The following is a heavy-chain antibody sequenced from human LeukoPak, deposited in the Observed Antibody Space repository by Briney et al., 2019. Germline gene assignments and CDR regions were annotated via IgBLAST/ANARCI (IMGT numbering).Heavy chain of an antibody. CDR3: ARHAWGSSWYYWFDP. D-gene: IGHD6-13*01. CDR1: GGSISSSSHY. V-gene: IGHV4-39*01. Sequence: SETLSLTCTVPGGSISSSSHYWGWIRHPPGKGLEWIGSIYDSGSTYYNPSLKSRVTISVDTSKNQFSLKLTSMTSADTAVYYCARHAWGSSWYYWFDPWGQGTLVTVSS. CDR2: IYDSGST. J-gene: IGHJ5*02.